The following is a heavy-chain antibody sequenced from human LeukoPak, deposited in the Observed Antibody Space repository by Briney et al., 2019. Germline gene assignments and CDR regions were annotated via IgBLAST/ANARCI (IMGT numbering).Heavy chain of an antibody. D-gene: IGHD3-22*01. CDR1: GGSIRSGDYS. CDR3: ARGENYYDSSALDY. Sequence: KPSETLSLTCTVSGGSIRSGDYSWSWIRQPPGKGLEWIGYIYYSGSTYYNPSLKSRVTISVDRSKNQFSLKLSSVTAADTAVYYCARGENYYDSSALDYWGQGTLVTVSS. J-gene: IGHJ4*02. CDR2: IYYSGST. V-gene: IGHV4-30-4*01.